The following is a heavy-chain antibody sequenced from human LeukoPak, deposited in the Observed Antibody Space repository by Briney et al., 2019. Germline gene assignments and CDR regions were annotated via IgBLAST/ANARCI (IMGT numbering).Heavy chain of an antibody. D-gene: IGHD2-2*01. Sequence: PSETLSLTCTVSGGSISSGDYYWSWIRQPPGKGLEWIGYIYYSGSTYYNPSLKSRVTISVDTSKNQFSLKLSSVTAADTAVYYCARVGSTGGWFDPWGQGTLVTVSS. J-gene: IGHJ5*02. V-gene: IGHV4-30-4*01. CDR1: GGSISSGDYY. CDR3: ARVGSTGGWFDP. CDR2: IYYSGST.